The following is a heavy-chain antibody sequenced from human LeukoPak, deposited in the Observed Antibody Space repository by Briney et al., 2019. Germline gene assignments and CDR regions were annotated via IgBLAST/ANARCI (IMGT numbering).Heavy chain of an antibody. D-gene: IGHD2-21*02. CDR3: ARDMPPGVVVVTAPGWFDP. CDR2: IKQDGSEK. CDR1: GFTFSSYC. Sequence: GGSLRLSCAASGFTFSSYCMSWVRQAPGKGLEWVANIKQDGSEKYYVDSVKGRFTISRDNAKNSLYLQMNSLRAEDTAVYYCARDMPPGVVVVTAPGWFDPWGQGTLVTVSS. J-gene: IGHJ5*02. V-gene: IGHV3-7*01.